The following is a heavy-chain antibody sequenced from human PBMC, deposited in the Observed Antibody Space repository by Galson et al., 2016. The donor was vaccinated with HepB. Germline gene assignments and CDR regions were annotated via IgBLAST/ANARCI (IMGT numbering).Heavy chain of an antibody. Sequence: TLSLTCTVSGDAISSGGHYWSWIRQPPGKGLEWIGYIFYGRTTFYNPSLRSRVTISIDTSKNQFSLKVTSVTAADTAVYYCARAEDGVVGFVFGGQGTLGTVAS. CDR1: GDAISSGGHY. D-gene: IGHD3-3*01. J-gene: IGHJ4*02. CDR2: IFYGRTT. V-gene: IGHV4-31*03. CDR3: ARAEDGVVGFVF.